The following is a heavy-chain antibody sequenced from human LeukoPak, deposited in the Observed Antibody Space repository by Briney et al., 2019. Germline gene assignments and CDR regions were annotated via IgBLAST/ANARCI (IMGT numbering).Heavy chain of an antibody. CDR1: GYTFTSYY. CDR3: ARREIAARPFDY. V-gene: IGHV1-2*02. CDR2: INPNSGGT. J-gene: IGHJ4*02. Sequence: ASVKVSCKASGYTFTSYYMHWVRQAPGQGLEWMGWINPNSGGTNYAQKFQGRVTMTRDTSISTAYMELSRLRSDDTAVYYCARREIAARPFDYWGQGTLVTVSS. D-gene: IGHD6-6*01.